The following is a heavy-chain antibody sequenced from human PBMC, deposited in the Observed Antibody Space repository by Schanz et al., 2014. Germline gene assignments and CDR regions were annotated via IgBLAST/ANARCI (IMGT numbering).Heavy chain of an antibody. CDR3: ARNRGSGGQNWYFDL. J-gene: IGHJ2*01. V-gene: IGHV3-23*04. Sequence: EVQLVESGGGLVQPGKSLRLSCAASGFTFDKYAMHWVRQAPGKGLEWVSVISGSGGSTYYADSVKGRFTISRDNSKNTLYLQMNSLRADDTAVYYCARNRGSGGQNWYFDLWGRGTRVTVSS. D-gene: IGHD1-26*01. CDR1: GFTFDKYA. CDR2: ISGSGGST.